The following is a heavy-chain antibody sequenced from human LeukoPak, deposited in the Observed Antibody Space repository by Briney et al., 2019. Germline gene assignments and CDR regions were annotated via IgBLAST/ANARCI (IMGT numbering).Heavy chain of an antibody. CDR2: ISYDGSNK. V-gene: IGHV3-30*18. D-gene: IGHD3-22*01. J-gene: IGHJ4*02. CDR3: ANSYYGD. Sequence: GGSLRLSCAASGFTFSSYGMHWVRQAPGKGLEWVAVISYDGSNKYYADSVKGRFTISRDNSKNTLYLQMNSLRAEDTAVYYCANSYYGDWGQGTLVTVSS. CDR1: GFTFSSYG.